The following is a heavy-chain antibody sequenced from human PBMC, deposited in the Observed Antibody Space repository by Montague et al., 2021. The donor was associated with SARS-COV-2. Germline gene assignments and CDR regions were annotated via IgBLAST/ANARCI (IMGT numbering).Heavy chain of an antibody. Sequence: SETLSLTCTVSSDSINSYYWGWIRQPPGKRPEWLGYVYSSGTTNYNPSVNSRIAISVDTSKNQFSLRLDSVTAADTAIYYCATLTQSNGDFWGQGALVTVS. J-gene: IGHJ4*02. V-gene: IGHV4-4*08. CDR2: VYSSGTT. D-gene: IGHD4/OR15-4a*01. CDR3: ATLTQSNGDF. CDR1: SDSINSYY.